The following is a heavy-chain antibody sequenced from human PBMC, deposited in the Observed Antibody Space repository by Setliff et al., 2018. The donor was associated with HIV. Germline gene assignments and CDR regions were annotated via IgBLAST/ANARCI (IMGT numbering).Heavy chain of an antibody. CDR1: RFIFSSYS. Sequence: LRLSCAASRFIFSSYSMNWVRQAPGKGLEWVSTISGSDGITYYADSVKGRFTISRDNAKNTHYLQMTSLRPEDTAVYYCGVSGGSSPGYWGQGTLVTVSS. D-gene: IGHD2-15*01. V-gene: IGHV3-21*01. CDR3: GVSGGSSPGY. CDR2: ISGSDGIT. J-gene: IGHJ4*02.